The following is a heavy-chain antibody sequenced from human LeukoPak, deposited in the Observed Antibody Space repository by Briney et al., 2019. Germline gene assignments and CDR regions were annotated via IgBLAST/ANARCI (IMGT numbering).Heavy chain of an antibody. CDR2: IYYSGST. V-gene: IGHV4-59*01. CDR3: ARETSQKGAHYMDV. Sequence: PSETLSHTCTVSGGSLSSYYWSWIRQPPGKGLGWIGYIYYSGSTNYNPPLKSRVTISVDTSKNQFSLKLNSVTAADTAVYYCARETSQKGAHYMDVWGKGTTVTISS. CDR1: GGSLSSYY. J-gene: IGHJ6*03. D-gene: IGHD3-16*01.